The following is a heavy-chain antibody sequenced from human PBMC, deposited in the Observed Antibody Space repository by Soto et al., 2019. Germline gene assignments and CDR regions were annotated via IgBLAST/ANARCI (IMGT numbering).Heavy chain of an antibody. D-gene: IGHD2-8*01. CDR1: GGSFSGYI. Sequence: SETLSLTCAVSGGSFSGYIWTWIRQTPGKGLQWIGQINHSGSSIYNPSLKNRVTILTMSNNKFSLELSSVTAADTAMYYCARNGDCTRPGCIVGWFDPWGPGTLVTVSS. CDR3: ARNGDCTRPGCIVGWFDP. V-gene: IGHV4-34*01. J-gene: IGHJ5*02. CDR2: INHSGSS.